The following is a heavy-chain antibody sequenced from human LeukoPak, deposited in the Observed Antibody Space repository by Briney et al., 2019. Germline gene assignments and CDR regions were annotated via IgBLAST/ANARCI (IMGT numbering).Heavy chain of an antibody. V-gene: IGHV3-43*01. D-gene: IGHD2-21*02. Sequence: GGSLGLSCAASGFTFDDYTMHWVRQAPGKGLEWVSLISWDGGSTYYADSVKGRFTISRDNSKNSLYLQMNSLRTEDTALYYCAKEGVVTAVFDYWGQGTLVTISS. CDR1: GFTFDDYT. CDR2: ISWDGGST. CDR3: AKEGVVTAVFDY. J-gene: IGHJ4*02.